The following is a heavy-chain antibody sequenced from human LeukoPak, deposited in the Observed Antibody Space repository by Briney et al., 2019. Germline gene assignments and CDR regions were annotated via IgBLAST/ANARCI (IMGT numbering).Heavy chain of an antibody. Sequence: SETLSLTCTVSGGSISSYYWSWIRQPPGKGLEWIGYIYTSGSTNFNPYLKSQVTKSVDPSKIQFSLKLSSVTAAETAVYYCARVITGTTSTTYYYYYYMDVWGKGTTVTVSS. V-gene: IGHV4-4*09. J-gene: IGHJ6*03. D-gene: IGHD1-7*01. CDR1: GGSISSYY. CDR3: ARVITGTTSTTYYYYYYMDV. CDR2: IYTSGST.